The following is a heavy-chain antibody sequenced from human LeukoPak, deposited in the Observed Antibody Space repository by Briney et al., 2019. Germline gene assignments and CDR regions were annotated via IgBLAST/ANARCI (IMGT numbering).Heavy chain of an antibody. CDR2: IKQDGSEK. CDR3: ARDRGVSQY. J-gene: IGHJ4*02. D-gene: IGHD3-10*01. V-gene: IGHV3-7*03. Sequence: GGSLRLSCAASGFTFSNYAMSWVRQAPGKGLEWVANIKQDGSEKYYVDSVKGRFTISRDNAKNSLYLQMNSLRAEDTAVYYCARDRGVSQYWGQGTLVTVSS. CDR1: GFTFSNYA.